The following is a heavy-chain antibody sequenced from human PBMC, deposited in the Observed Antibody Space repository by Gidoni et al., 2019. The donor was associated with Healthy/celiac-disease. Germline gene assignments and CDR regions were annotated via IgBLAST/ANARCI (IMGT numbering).Heavy chain of an antibody. D-gene: IGHD3-3*01. V-gene: IGHV1-69*04. CDR3: ARDPGLRLLEPHPLV. CDR2: IIPILGIA. CDR1: GGTFTRYA. J-gene: IGHJ6*04. Sequence: QVQLVQSGAEVQTPGSSVKVSCQASGGTFTRYAISCVRQAPGQGLEWMGRIIPILGIANYAQKCQGRVTITADKSTSTAYMELSSLRSEDTAVYYCARDPGLRLLEPHPLVGGKGTTVTVSS.